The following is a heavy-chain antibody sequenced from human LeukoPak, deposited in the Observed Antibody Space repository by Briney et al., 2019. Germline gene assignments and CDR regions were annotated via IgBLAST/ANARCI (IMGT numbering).Heavy chain of an antibody. CDR3: ARGYSYGSHFDY. CDR1: GLTFSSDE. J-gene: IGHJ4*01. D-gene: IGHD5-18*01. CDR2: ISSSGSII. Sequence: GGSLRLPCAASGLTFSSDEMNWVCQAPGKGLEWVSYISSSGSIIYYADSVKGRFTISRDNAKNSLYLQMNSLRAEDTAVYYCARGYSYGSHFDYWGQGSLVTVSS. V-gene: IGHV3-48*03.